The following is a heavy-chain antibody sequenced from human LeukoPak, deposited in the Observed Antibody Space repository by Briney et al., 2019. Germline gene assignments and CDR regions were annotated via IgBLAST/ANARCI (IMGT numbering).Heavy chain of an antibody. CDR3: ARVHGDYEGFDY. CDR2: IYYSGST. V-gene: IGHV4-59*12. J-gene: IGHJ4*02. CDR1: GGSISSYY. Sequence: SETLSLTCTVSGGSISSYYWSWIRQPPGKGLEWIGSIYYSGSTYYNPSLKSRVTISVDTSKNQFSLKLSSVTAADTAVYYCARVHGDYEGFDYWGQGTLVTVSS. D-gene: IGHD4-17*01.